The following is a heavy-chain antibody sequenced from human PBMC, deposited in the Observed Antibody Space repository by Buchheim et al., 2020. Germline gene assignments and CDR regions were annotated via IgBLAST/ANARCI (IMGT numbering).Heavy chain of an antibody. CDR3: VRAHEVATIAY. CDR2: ISYDGSNK. Sequence: QVQLVESGGGVVQPGRSLRLSCAASGYTFSSYGMHWVRQAPGKGLEWVAVISYDGSNKYYADSVKGRFTISRDNSKNTLYLQMNSLRAEDTAVYYCVRAHEVATIAYWGQGTL. J-gene: IGHJ4*02. D-gene: IGHD5-12*01. CDR1: GYTFSSYG. V-gene: IGHV3-30*03.